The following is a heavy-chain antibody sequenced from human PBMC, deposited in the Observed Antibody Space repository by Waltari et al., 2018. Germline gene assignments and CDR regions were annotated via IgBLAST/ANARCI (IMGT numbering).Heavy chain of an antibody. D-gene: IGHD1-26*01. V-gene: IGHV3-30*18. CDR3: AKAGGIHNYPLDP. J-gene: IGHJ5*02. CDR2: ISSDGSGK. CDR1: GYPFHNYC. Sequence: QVEEFGGGVVQPGGSLRPSCVASGYPFHNYCMHWVRQAPGKGLEWLAVISSDGSGKYYADSVKGRFTMSRDNSKNTVYLQMNSLRPEDTAVYYCAKAGGIHNYPLDPWGQGTLVTVSS.